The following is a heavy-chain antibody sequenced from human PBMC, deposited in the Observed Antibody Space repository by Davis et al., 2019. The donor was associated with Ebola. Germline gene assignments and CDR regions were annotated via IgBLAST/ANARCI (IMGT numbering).Heavy chain of an antibody. J-gene: IGHJ4*02. Sequence: AASVKVSCKASGYTFTDYFIHWVRQAPGQGLEWMANINPNRGDTDYAQKFQGRVTVTSDTSISTGYMELNSLRDDDTAIYYCARVVRSGGPDDRGQGTLVTVSS. CDR2: INPNRGDT. CDR1: GYTFTDYF. D-gene: IGHD2-15*01. CDR3: ARVVRSGGPDD. V-gene: IGHV1-2*02.